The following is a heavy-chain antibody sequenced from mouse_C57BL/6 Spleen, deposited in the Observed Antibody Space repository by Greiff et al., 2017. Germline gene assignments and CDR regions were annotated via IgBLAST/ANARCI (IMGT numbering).Heavy chain of an antibody. CDR3: ARGDGYLDY. D-gene: IGHD2-3*01. CDR1: GYSFTGYY. CDR2: INPSTGGT. Sequence: EVMLVESGPELVKPGASVKISCKASGYSFTGYYMHWVKQSSEKSLEWIGEINPSTGGTSYNQKFKGKATLTVDKSSSTAYMQLKSLTSEDSAVYYCARGDGYLDYWGQGTSVTVSS. V-gene: IGHV1-43*01. J-gene: IGHJ4*01.